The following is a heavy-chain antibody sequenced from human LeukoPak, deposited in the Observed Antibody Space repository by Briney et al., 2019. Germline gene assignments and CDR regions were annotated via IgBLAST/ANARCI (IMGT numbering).Heavy chain of an antibody. CDR3: ARAPTPDYYDFWSGYSPPLDI. D-gene: IGHD3-3*01. CDR1: GYTFTGYY. CDR2: INPNSGGT. J-gene: IGHJ3*02. V-gene: IGHV1-2*02. Sequence: ASVKVSCKASGYTFTGYYMHWVRQAPGQGLEGMGWINPNSGGTNYAQKFQGRVTMTRDTSISTAYLELSRLRSDDTAVYYCARAPTPDYYDFWSGYSPPLDIWGQGTMVTVSS.